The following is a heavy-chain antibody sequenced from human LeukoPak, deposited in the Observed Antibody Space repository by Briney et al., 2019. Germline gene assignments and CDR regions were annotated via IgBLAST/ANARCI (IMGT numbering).Heavy chain of an antibody. J-gene: IGHJ4*02. CDR1: GFTFSSYG. CDR3: AKGTYDFWSGYYYFDY. D-gene: IGHD3-3*01. V-gene: IGHV3-23*01. CDR2: ISGSGGST. Sequence: GGSLRLSCAASGFTFSSYGMHWVRQAPGKGLEWVSAISGSGGSTYYADSVKGRFTISRDNSKNTLYLQMNSLRAEDTAVYYCAKGTYDFWSGYYYFDYWGQGTLVTVSS.